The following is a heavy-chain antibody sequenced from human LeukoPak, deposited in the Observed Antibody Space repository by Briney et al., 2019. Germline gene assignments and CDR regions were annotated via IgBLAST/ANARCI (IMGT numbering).Heavy chain of an antibody. V-gene: IGHV3-21*01. CDR3: ARFPDILDYIFDY. Sequence: GGSLRLSCAASGFTFSSYSMNWVRQAPGKGLEWVSSISSSSSYIYYADSVEGRFTISRDNAKNSLYLQMNSLRAEDTAVYYCARFPDILDYIFDYWGQGTLVTVSS. CDR2: ISSSSSYI. D-gene: IGHD3-9*01. CDR1: GFTFSSYS. J-gene: IGHJ4*02.